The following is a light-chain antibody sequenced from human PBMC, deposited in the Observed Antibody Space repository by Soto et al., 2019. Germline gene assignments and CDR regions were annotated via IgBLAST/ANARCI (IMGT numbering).Light chain of an antibody. CDR3: QQRNYWPQT. CDR1: QSVSSY. J-gene: IGKJ4*01. V-gene: IGKV3-11*01. CDR2: DAS. Sequence: EIVLTQSPATLSLSPGERASLSCRASQSVSSYLAWYQQKPGQAPRLLIDDASNRATGIPARFSGSGSGTDFTLTISSLEPEDFAVYYCQQRNYWPQTFGRGTKVEIK.